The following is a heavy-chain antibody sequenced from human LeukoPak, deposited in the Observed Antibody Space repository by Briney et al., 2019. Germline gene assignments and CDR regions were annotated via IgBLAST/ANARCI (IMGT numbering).Heavy chain of an antibody. Sequence: GGSLRLSCAASGFIFSSYAMSWVRQAPGKGLEWVSTISGSGGSTYYADSAKGRFTISRDNSKNTVYLQMNSLRAEDTAVYYCAIDRSCTNGLLHGDFDYWGQGTLVTVSS. CDR3: AIDRSCTNGLLHGDFDY. CDR2: ISGSGGST. CDR1: GFIFSSYA. J-gene: IGHJ4*02. V-gene: IGHV3-23*01. D-gene: IGHD2-8*01.